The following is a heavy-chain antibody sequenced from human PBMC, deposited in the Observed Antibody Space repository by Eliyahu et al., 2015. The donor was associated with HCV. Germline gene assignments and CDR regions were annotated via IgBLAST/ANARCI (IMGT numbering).Heavy chain of an antibody. V-gene: IGHV3-30-3*01. CDR1: GFTFHNYA. J-gene: IGHJ4*02. CDR2: ISYDGSSK. Sequence: QVQLVESGGGMVQPGTSLRLSCAASGFTFHNYALHWVRQAPGTGLEWVTLISYDGSSKYYADSVKGRFTISRDNSKNTLYLQINSLRAEDTAVYYCARDVGTGWYGLDYWGQGTLVTVSS. D-gene: IGHD6-19*01. CDR3: ARDVGTGWYGLDY.